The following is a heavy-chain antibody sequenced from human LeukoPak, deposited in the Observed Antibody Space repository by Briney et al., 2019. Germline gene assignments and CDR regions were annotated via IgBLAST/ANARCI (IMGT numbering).Heavy chain of an antibody. CDR1: GYSFTSYW. CDR2: IYPGDSDT. CDR3: ARLEGDCSGGSCYDGGDAFDI. J-gene: IGHJ3*02. V-gene: IGHV5-51*01. D-gene: IGHD2-15*01. Sequence: GESLKISCKGSGYSFTSYWIGWVRQMPGKGLEWMGIIYPGDSDTRYSPSFQGQVTISADKSISTAYLQWSSLKASDTAMYSCARLEGDCSGGSCYDGGDAFDIWGQGTMVTVSS.